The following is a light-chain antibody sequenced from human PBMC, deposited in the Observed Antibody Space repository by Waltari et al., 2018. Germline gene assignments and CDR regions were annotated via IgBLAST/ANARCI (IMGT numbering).Light chain of an antibody. CDR3: QHYDGSVVT. CDR2: GTS. V-gene: IGKV3-20*01. CDR1: QSVTSIA. J-gene: IGKJ4*01. Sequence: DIVLTQSPGTLSLSPGDRATLSCRASQSVTSIAFTWYQQRPGQAPRPLIYGTSSRATESPDRFSGSGSGTDFTLTISRLEPEDFAVYFCQHYDGSVVTFGGGTKVEI.